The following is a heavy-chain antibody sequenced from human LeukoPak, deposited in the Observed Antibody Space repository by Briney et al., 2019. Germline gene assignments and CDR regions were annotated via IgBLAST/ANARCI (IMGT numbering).Heavy chain of an antibody. D-gene: IGHD4-17*01. CDR2: IMPLFGTA. V-gene: IGHV1-69*05. Sequence: SVKVSCKTSGGTFNNSAISWVRQAPGQGLEWLGGIMPLFGTAGYAQKFQGRVTITKDESTRTFYLELTSLTSDDTAVYYCARDVHGDYGSGWFDPWGQGTLVSVSS. CDR3: ARDVHGDYGSGWFDP. CDR1: GGTFNNSA. J-gene: IGHJ5*02.